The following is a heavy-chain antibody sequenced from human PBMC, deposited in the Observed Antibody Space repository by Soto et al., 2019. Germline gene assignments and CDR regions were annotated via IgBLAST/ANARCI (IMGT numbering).Heavy chain of an antibody. V-gene: IGHV3-15*07. J-gene: IGHJ6*02. D-gene: IGHD3-10*01. CDR3: TTGRLLLWFGGGMDV. CDR2: IKSKTDGGTT. CDR1: GFTFSNAW. Sequence: EVQLVESGGGLVKPGGSLRLSCAASGFTFSNAWMNWVRQAPGKGLEWVGSIKSKTDGGTTDYAAPVKGRFTISRDDSKNTLYLQMNSLKTEDTAVYYCTTGRLLLWFGGGMDVWGQGTTVTVSS.